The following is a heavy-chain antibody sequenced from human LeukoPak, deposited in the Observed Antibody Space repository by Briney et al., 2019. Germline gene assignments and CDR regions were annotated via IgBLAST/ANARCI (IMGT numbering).Heavy chain of an antibody. Sequence: GGSLRLSCAASGFTFSNYVMSWVRQVPGEGLEWVSGLSGSGGSTFYADSVKGRFTISRDNSKNTLFLQMNSLRAEDTAVYYCAKVGTNCSTTSCYFYDYWGQGTLVTVSS. J-gene: IGHJ4*02. CDR1: GFTFSNYV. V-gene: IGHV3-23*01. CDR2: LSGSGGST. CDR3: AKVGTNCSTTSCYFYDY. D-gene: IGHD2-2*01.